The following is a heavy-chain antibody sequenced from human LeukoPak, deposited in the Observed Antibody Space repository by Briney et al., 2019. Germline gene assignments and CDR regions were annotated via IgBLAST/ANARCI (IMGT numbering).Heavy chain of an antibody. CDR2: ILSDGTNK. Sequence: GGSLRLSCAASGFTFTTYFMNWVRQAPGKGLEWVAVILSDGTNKYHADSVEGRFIVSRDNSKNMLYLQMNNLGVEDTAVYYCVRTLRTPRSYYGMDVWGQGTTVTVSS. V-gene: IGHV3-30-3*01. J-gene: IGHJ6*02. CDR1: GFTFTTYF. D-gene: IGHD4-23*01. CDR3: VRTLRTPRSYYGMDV.